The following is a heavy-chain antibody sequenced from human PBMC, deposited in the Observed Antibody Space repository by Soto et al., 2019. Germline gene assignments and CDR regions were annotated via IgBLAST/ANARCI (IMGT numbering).Heavy chain of an antibody. J-gene: IGHJ2*01. V-gene: IGHV3-30*04. CDR1: GFTFSSYA. CDR2: ISYDGSNK. D-gene: IGHD1-1*01. Sequence: GGSLRLSCAASGFTFSSYAMHWVRQAPGKGLEWVAVISYDGSNKYYADSVKGRFTISRDNSKNTLYLQMNSLRAEDTAVYYCARDLNALESLSWYFDLWGRGTLVTVSS. CDR3: ARDLNALESLSWYFDL.